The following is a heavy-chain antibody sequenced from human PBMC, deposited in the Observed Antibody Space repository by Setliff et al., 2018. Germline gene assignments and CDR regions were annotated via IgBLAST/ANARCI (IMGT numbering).Heavy chain of an antibody. Sequence: PSETLSLTCTVSSASIGSGSHYWSWIRQPAGRGLEWIGRIYTSGTTNYSPSLKSRVSISSDTSKNVISLKLNSVTAADTAVYFCAREYVVISFVRNTHSHYGMDVWGQGTTVTVSS. D-gene: IGHD2-21*01. CDR3: AREYVVISFVRNTHSHYGMDV. J-gene: IGHJ6*02. CDR1: SASIGSGSHY. V-gene: IGHV4-61*02. CDR2: IYTSGTT.